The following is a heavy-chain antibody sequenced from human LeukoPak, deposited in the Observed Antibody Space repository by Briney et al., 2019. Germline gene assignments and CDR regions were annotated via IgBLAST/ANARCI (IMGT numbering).Heavy chain of an antibody. V-gene: IGHV1-24*01. J-gene: IGHJ6*03. D-gene: IGHD3-22*01. CDR2: FDPEDGET. Sequence: ASVKVSCKVSGYTLTELSMHWVRQAPGKGLEWMGGFDPEDGETIYAQKFQGRVTMTEDTSTDTAYMELSSLRSEDTAVYYCARDYYDSSGYTIYYYYMDVWGKGTTVTVSS. CDR1: GYTLTELS. CDR3: ARDYYDSSGYTIYYYYMDV.